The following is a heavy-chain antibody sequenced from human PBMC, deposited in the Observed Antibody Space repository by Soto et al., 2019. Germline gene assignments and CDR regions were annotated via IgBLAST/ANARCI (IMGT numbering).Heavy chain of an antibody. Sequence: EASVKVSCKASGYNFINYGITWVRQAPGQGLEWMGWIRVHNGNTNYAQKLQGRVTMTTDTSTSTAYMELRSLRSDDTAVYYCVRDLDGSGSYYTDYWGPGTLVTVSS. CDR1: GYNFINYG. J-gene: IGHJ4*02. CDR2: IRVHNGNT. D-gene: IGHD3-10*01. CDR3: VRDLDGSGSYYTDY. V-gene: IGHV1-18*01.